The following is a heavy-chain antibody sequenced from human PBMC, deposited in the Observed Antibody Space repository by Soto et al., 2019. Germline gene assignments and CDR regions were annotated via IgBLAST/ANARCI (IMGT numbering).Heavy chain of an antibody. J-gene: IGHJ5*02. CDR3: ARELFWSGYHNWFDP. D-gene: IGHD3-3*02. Sequence: GASVKVSCKASGYTSTSYDINWVRQATGQGLEWMGWMNPNSGNTGYAQKFQGRVTMTRNTSISTAYMELSSLRSEDTAVYYCARELFWSGYHNWFDPWGQGTLVTVSS. CDR2: MNPNSGNT. V-gene: IGHV1-8*01. CDR1: GYTSTSYD.